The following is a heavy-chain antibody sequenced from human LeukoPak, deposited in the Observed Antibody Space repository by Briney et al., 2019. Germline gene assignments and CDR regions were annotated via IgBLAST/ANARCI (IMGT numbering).Heavy chain of an antibody. Sequence: SETLSLTCTVPGGSISSSSYYWGWIRQPPGKGLEWIGSLYYSGNTYYNPSLKSRVTISVDTSKNQFSLKLSSVTAADTAVYYCARHSSGWYPYFDYWGQGTLVTVSS. D-gene: IGHD6-19*01. V-gene: IGHV4-39*01. CDR2: LYYSGNT. J-gene: IGHJ4*02. CDR1: GGSISSSSYY. CDR3: ARHSSGWYPYFDY.